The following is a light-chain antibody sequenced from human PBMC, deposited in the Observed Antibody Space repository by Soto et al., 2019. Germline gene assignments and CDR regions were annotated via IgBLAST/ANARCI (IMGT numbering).Light chain of an antibody. J-gene: IGKJ5*01. CDR1: QSVSNN. CDR2: DAS. V-gene: IGKV3-15*01. Sequence: ERVITQSPATLSVSPGERATLSCRASQSVSNNLAWYQQKPGQAPRLLIYDASTRATGIPARFSGSGSGTEFNLTISRPQSEDFAVYYGQQYNNWPAITVGKGKRREIK. CDR3: QQYNNWPAIT.